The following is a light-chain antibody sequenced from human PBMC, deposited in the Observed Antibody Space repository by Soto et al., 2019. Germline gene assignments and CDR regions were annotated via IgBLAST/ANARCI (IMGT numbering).Light chain of an antibody. Sequence: ETVMTQSPGTLSVAPGERATLSCRASLTVSGNLAWYQQKPGQAPRLLIYGASTRATGIPDRFSGSGAGTEFTLTISSLQTEDSAIYYCQQYMNWPPWTFGQGTRVEIK. CDR1: LTVSGN. CDR2: GAS. V-gene: IGKV3-15*01. J-gene: IGKJ1*01. CDR3: QQYMNWPPWT.